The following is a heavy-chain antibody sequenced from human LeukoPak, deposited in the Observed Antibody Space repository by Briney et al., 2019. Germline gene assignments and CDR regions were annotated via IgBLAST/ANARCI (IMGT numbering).Heavy chain of an antibody. CDR1: GGSFSGYY. J-gene: IGHJ4*02. D-gene: IGHD3-22*01. CDR2: INHSGST. CDR3: ARSWLDGSSGYYHDY. V-gene: IGHV4-34*01. Sequence: SETLSLTCAAYGGSFSGYYWSWIRQPPGKGLEWIGEINHSGSTNYNPSLKSRVTISVDTSKNQFSLKLSSVTAADTAVYYCARSWLDGSSGYYHDYWGQGTLVTVSS.